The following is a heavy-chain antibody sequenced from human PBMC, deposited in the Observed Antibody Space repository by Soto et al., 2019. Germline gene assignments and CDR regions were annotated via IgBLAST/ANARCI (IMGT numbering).Heavy chain of an antibody. CDR2: ISTGSSYI. Sequence: GGSLRLSCAASGFTLSTHNMNWVRQAPGKGLEWVSSISTGSSYIYYADSVKGRFTVSRDNAQNSLYLQMNSLTAEDTAVYYCARDRDGYNSNWFDPWGRGTLVTVSS. CDR1: GFTLSTHN. CDR3: ARDRDGYNSNWFDP. D-gene: IGHD5-12*01. J-gene: IGHJ5*02. V-gene: IGHV3-21*01.